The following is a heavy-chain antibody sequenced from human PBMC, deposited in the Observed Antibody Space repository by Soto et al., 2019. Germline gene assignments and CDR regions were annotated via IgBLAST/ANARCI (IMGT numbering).Heavy chain of an antibody. V-gene: IGHV4-34*01. Sequence: SETLSLTCAVFGGSISGYYWRWIRQPPGKGLEWIGDINNSGTTDYNPSLKSRVTMSVDTSKSQFSLKLSSVTAADTAVYYCARDYGAGSYGIDYWGQGTLVTVSS. CDR2: INNSGTT. D-gene: IGHD3-10*01. CDR1: GGSISGYY. CDR3: ARDYGAGSYGIDY. J-gene: IGHJ4*02.